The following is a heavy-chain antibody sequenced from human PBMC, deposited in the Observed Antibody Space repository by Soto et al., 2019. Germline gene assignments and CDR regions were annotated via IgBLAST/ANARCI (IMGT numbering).Heavy chain of an antibody. CDR3: AKDVSSRRWFDP. J-gene: IGHJ5*02. CDR1: GASIRSYH. D-gene: IGHD3-16*01. Sequence: LSLTCAVSGASIRSYHWSFLRQPAGKGLEWIGRIQHTGNTNYNPSLKSRVTMSADTSKNQISLKMTSVTAADTAVYFCAKDVSSRRWFDPWGQGVRVTVSS. CDR2: IQHTGNT. V-gene: IGHV4-4*07.